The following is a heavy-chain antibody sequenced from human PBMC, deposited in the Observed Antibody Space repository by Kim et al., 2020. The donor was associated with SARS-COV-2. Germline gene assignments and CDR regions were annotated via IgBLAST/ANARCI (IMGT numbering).Heavy chain of an antibody. CDR3: AKSKITMFQGVLYGMDV. Sequence: GGSLRRSCAASGFTFDDYAMHWVRQAPGKGLEWVSGISWNSGTIGYADSVKGRFTISRDNAKSSLYLQMNSLRTEDTALHYCAKSKITMFQGVLYGMDV. D-gene: IGHD3-10*01. CDR2: ISWNSGTI. CDR1: GFTFDDYA. V-gene: IGHV3-9*01. J-gene: IGHJ6*01.